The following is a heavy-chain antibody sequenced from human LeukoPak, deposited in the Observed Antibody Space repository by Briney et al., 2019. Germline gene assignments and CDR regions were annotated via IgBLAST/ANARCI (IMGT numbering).Heavy chain of an antibody. V-gene: IGHV1-69*13. J-gene: IGHJ4*02. D-gene: IGHD5-12*01. CDR1: GGTFSSYA. CDR3: AGDLGSIVATEAMYYFDY. Sequence: SVKVSCKASGGTFSSYAISWVRQAPGQGLEWMGGIIPIFGTANYAQKFQGRVTITADGSTSTAYMELSSLRSEDTAVYYCAGDLGSIVATEAMYYFDYWGQGTLVTVSS. CDR2: IIPIFGTA.